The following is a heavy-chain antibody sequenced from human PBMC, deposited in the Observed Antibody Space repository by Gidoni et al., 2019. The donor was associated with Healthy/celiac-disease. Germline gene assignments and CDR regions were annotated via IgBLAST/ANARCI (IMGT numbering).Heavy chain of an antibody. V-gene: IGHV4-34*01. CDR3: ARAQYYYDSSGMGY. CDR1: GGSFSGYY. J-gene: IGHJ4*02. Sequence: QVQLQQWGAGLLKPSETLSLTCAVYGGSFSGYYWSWIRQPPGKGLEWIGEINHSGSTNYNPSLKSRVTISVDTSKNQFSLKLSSVTAADTAVYYCARAQYYYDSSGMGYWGQGTLVTVSS. CDR2: INHSGST. D-gene: IGHD3-22*01.